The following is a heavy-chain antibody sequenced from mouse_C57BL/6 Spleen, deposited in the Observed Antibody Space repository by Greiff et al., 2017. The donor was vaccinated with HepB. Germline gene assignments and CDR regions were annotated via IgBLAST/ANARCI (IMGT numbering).Heavy chain of an antibody. J-gene: IGHJ3*01. CDR1: GYTFTSYW. D-gene: IGHD1-1*01. Sequence: LVESGAGLVQPRASVKVSCKASGYTFTSYWMHWVKQRPGQGLEWIGRIHPSDSDTNYNQKFKGKATLTVDRSSSTAYMQLSSLTSEDSAVSYCAIYSSPFAFWGQGTLVTVSA. CDR3: AIYSSPFAF. V-gene: IGHV1-74*01. CDR2: IHPSDSDT.